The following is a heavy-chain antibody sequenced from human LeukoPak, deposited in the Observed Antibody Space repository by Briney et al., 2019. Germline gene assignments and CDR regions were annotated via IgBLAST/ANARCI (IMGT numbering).Heavy chain of an antibody. J-gene: IGHJ4*02. Sequence: SETLSLTCTVSGGSISSRSYYWGWIRQPPGKGLEWIGSIYYSGSTYYNPSLKSRVTISVDTSKNQFSLKLSSVTAADTAVYYCARVHSSGNEAMDYWGQGTLVTVSS. CDR3: ARVHSSGNEAMDY. V-gene: IGHV4-39*01. CDR1: GGSISSRSYY. D-gene: IGHD6-19*01. CDR2: IYYSGST.